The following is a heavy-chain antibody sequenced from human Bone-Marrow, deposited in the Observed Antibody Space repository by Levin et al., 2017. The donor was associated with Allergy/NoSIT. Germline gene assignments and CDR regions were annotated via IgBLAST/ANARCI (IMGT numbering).Heavy chain of an antibody. CDR3: ARVLGGGYTYGLDS. Sequence: ETLSLTCAASGFTVSANYMSWVRQAPAMGLEWVALIYTSGSTYYADSVKGRFTISRDNSKSTPYFQMSRLRAEDTAVYFCARVLGGGYTYGLDSWGQGTLVTVSS. CDR1: GFTVSANY. J-gene: IGHJ4*02. CDR2: IYTSGST. D-gene: IGHD5-18*01. V-gene: IGHV3-53*01.